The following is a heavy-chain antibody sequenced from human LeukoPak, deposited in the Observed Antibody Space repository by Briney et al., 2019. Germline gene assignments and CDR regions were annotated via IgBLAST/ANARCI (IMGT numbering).Heavy chain of an antibody. D-gene: IGHD6-19*01. CDR1: GGSISSYY. CDR3: ARVRGSGWYLDY. CDR2: IYYSGST. Sequence: SETLSLTCTVSGGSISSYYWSWIRQPPGKGLEWIGYIYYSGSTNYNPSLKSRVTISVDTSKNQFSLKLSSVTAADTAVYYCARVRGSGWYLDYWGQGTLVTVSS. J-gene: IGHJ4*02. V-gene: IGHV4-59*01.